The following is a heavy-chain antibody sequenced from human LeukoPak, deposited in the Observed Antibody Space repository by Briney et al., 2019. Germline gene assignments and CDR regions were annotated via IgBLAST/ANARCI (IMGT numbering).Heavy chain of an antibody. CDR2: IYSGGST. V-gene: IGHV3-53*01. CDR3: AGAYLDYAHFGV. D-gene: IGHD4-17*01. CDR1: GFTVSSNY. J-gene: IGHJ6*02. Sequence: GGSLRLSRAASGFTVSSNYMSWVRQAPGKGLEWVSVIYSGGSTYYADSVKGRFTISRDNSKNTLYLQMNSLRAEDTAVYYCAGAYLDYAHFGVWGQGTTVTVSS.